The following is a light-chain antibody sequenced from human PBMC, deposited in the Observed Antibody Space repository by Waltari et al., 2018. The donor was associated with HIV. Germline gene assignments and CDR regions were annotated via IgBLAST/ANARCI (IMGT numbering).Light chain of an antibody. Sequence: QSVLTPPPSASGTPGQRVTISCSGSSSNIGGKTVSWYRQLPVTAPELLIYTNDQRPSGLPDRFSGAKSGTSASLAISGLQSEDEADYICAAWDDSLNGPVFGGGTKLTVL. CDR2: TND. V-gene: IGLV1-44*01. J-gene: IGLJ3*02. CDR1: SSNIGGKT. CDR3: AAWDDSLNGPV.